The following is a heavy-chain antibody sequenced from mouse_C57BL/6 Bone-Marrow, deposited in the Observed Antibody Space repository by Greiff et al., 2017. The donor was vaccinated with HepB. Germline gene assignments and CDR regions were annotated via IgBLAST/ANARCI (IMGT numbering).Heavy chain of an antibody. D-gene: IGHD2-4*01. J-gene: IGHJ2*01. Sequence: EVHLVESGGDLVKPGGSLKLSCAASGFTFSSYGMSWVRQTPDKRLEWVATISSGGSYTYYPDSVKGRYTISRDNAKNTLYLQMSSLKSEDTAMYDCARHWYDYDLDYWGQGTTLTVSS. CDR3: ARHWYDYDLDY. CDR1: GFTFSSYG. CDR2: ISSGGSYT. V-gene: IGHV5-6*01.